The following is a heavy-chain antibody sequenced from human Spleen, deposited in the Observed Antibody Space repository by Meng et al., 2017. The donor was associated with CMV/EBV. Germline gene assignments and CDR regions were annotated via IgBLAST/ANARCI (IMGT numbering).Heavy chain of an antibody. J-gene: IGHJ6*02. CDR3: ARYCSSTSCYPFYYYYGMDV. D-gene: IGHD2-2*01. V-gene: IGHV3-21*01. CDR2: ISSSSSYI. CDR1: GSTFSSYS. Sequence: GGSLRLSCAASGSTFSSYSMNWVRQAPGKGLEWVSSISSSSSYIYYADSVKGRFTISRDNAKNSLYLQMNSLRAEDTAVYYCARYCSSTSCYPFYYYYGMDVWGQGTTVTVSS.